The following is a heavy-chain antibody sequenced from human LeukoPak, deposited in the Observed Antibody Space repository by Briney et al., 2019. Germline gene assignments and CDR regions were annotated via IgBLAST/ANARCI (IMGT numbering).Heavy chain of an antibody. D-gene: IGHD5-24*01. V-gene: IGHV4-59*01. J-gene: IGHJ3*02. CDR2: IYYSGST. CDR3: ARESVEGAFDI. Sequence: SETLSLTCTVSGGSISSYYWSWIRQPPGKGLEWTGYIYYSGSTNYNPSLKSRVTISVDTSKNQFSLKLSSVTAADTAVYYCARESVEGAFDIWGQGTMVTVPS. CDR1: GGSISSYY.